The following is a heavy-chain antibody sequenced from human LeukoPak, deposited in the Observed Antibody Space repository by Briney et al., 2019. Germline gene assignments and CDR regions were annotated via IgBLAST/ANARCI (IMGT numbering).Heavy chain of an antibody. V-gene: IGHV4-34*01. Sequence: SETLSLTCAVYDGSFSASYWSWIRQPPGKGLEWIGEINHSGSTNYNPSLKSRVTISVDTSKNQFSLKLSSVTAADTAVYYCARGVGSIAARPTTSGEAKTLDYWGQGTLVTVSS. D-gene: IGHD6-6*01. J-gene: IGHJ4*02. CDR2: INHSGST. CDR1: DGSFSASY. CDR3: ARGVGSIAARPTTSGEAKTLDY.